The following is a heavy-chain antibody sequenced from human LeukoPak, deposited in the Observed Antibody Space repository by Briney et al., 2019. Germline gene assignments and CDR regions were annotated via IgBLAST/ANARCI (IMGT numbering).Heavy chain of an antibody. V-gene: IGHV4-39*01. CDR3: ARRSWVRVTDY. Sequence: SETLSLTCTVSGGSFSSSSYYWGWIRQPPGKGLEWIGSIYYSGSTYYNPSLKSRVTISVDTSKNQFSLKLSSVTAADTAVYYCARRSWVRVTDYWGQGTLVTVSS. CDR2: IYYSGST. D-gene: IGHD3-10*01. J-gene: IGHJ4*02. CDR1: GGSFSSSSYY.